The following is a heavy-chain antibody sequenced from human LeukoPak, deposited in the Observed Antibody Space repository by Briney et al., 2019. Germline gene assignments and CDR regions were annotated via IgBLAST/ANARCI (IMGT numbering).Heavy chain of an antibody. Sequence: SETLSLTCTVSGGSISSYYWGWIRQPPGKGLEWIGSIYYSGSTYYNPSLKSRVTISVDTSKNQFSLKLSSVTAADTAVYYCARVSGYSYGYVGYWGQGTLVTVSS. D-gene: IGHD5-18*01. CDR3: ARVSGYSYGYVGY. V-gene: IGHV4-39*07. CDR1: GGSISSYY. CDR2: IYYSGST. J-gene: IGHJ4*02.